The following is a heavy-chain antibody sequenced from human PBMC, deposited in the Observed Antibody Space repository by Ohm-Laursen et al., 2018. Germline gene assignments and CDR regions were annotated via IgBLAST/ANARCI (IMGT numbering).Heavy chain of an antibody. J-gene: IGHJ5*02. Sequence: SETLSLTCTVSGGSISGYYWSWIRQPPGKGLEWIGYIFYSGRTNYNPSLKSRVTISVDTSKNQFSLKLSSVTAADTALYYCARGLWWFDPWGQGTLVTVSS. CDR3: ARGLWWFDP. CDR2: IFYSGRT. V-gene: IGHV4-59*08. CDR1: GGSISGYY.